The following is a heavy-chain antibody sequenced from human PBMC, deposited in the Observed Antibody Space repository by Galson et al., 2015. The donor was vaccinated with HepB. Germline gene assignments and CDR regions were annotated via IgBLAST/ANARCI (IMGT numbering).Heavy chain of an antibody. D-gene: IGHD3-10*01. Sequence: SLRLSCAASGFTFDDYGMSWVRQAPGKGLEWVSGINWNGGSTGYADSVKGRFTISRDNAKNSLYLQMNSLRAEDTALYYCAREGGLKRLLWFGEGEYFDYWGQGTLVTVSS. J-gene: IGHJ4*02. CDR1: GFTFDDYG. V-gene: IGHV3-20*04. CDR2: INWNGGST. CDR3: AREGGLKRLLWFGEGEYFDY.